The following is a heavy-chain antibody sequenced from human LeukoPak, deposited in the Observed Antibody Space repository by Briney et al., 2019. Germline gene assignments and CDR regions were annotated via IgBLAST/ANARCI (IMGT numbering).Heavy chain of an antibody. Sequence: GGSLRLSCTVSGFTVSSNSMSWVRQAPGKGLEWVSFIYSDNTYYSDSVKGRFTISRDNAKNSLYLQMNSLGPEDTAVYYCARDPYSGNYGNYYYYCMDVWGKGTTVTISS. CDR2: IYSDNT. V-gene: IGHV3-53*01. J-gene: IGHJ6*03. CDR1: GFTVSSNS. CDR3: ARDPYSGNYGNYYYYCMDV. D-gene: IGHD1-26*01.